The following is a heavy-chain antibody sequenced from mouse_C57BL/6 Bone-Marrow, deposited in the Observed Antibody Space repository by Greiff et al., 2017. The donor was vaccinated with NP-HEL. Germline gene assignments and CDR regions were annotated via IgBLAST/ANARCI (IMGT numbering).Heavy chain of an antibody. CDR3: ARHGKGYWFAY. V-gene: IGHV5-15*01. Sequence: EVQLLESGGGLVQPGGSLKLSCAASGFTFSDYGMAWVRQAPRKGPEWVAFISNLAYSIYYADTVTGRFTISRGNAKNTLYLEMSSLRSEDTAMYYCARHGKGYWFAYWGQGTLVTVSA. J-gene: IGHJ3*01. CDR1: GFTFSDYG. D-gene: IGHD2-2*01. CDR2: ISNLAYSI.